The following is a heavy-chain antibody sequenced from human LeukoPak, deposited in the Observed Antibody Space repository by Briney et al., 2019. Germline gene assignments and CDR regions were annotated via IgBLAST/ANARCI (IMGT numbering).Heavy chain of an antibody. J-gene: IGHJ4*02. CDR2: IKQDGSEK. CDR1: GFTFSRYW. V-gene: IGHV3-7*01. CDR3: ARDTSSAYYLGFDY. D-gene: IGHD3-22*01. Sequence: GESLRLSCAASGFTFSRYWMSWVRQAPGKGLEWVANIKQDGSEKYYVDSVKGRFTISRDNAKNSLYLQMNSLRAEDTAVYYCARDTSSAYYLGFDYWGQGTLVTVSS.